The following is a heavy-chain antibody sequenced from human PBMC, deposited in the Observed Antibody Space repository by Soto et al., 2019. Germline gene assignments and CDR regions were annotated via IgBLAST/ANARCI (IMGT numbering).Heavy chain of an antibody. D-gene: IGHD6-19*01. V-gene: IGHV3-72*01. CDR2: IKNKANRYTT. Sequence: EVQLVESGGGLVQPEGSLRLSCAASEFTFSDHYMDWVRQAPGKGLEWVGRIKNKANRYTTEYAAPVKGRFIISSDDSMTSVFLQMIRLKTHDTAVYYCPRVRLGSSRSSEYWGQGILVTVSS. CDR1: EFTFSDHY. CDR3: PRVRLGSSRSSEY. J-gene: IGHJ4*02.